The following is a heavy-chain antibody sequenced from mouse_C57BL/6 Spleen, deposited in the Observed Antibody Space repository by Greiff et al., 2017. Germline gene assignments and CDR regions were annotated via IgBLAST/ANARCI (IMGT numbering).Heavy chain of an antibody. D-gene: IGHD1-1*01. V-gene: IGHV1-26*01. CDR3: ARETYYYSSSYWFAY. CDR1: GYTFTDYY. CDR2: INPNNGGT. J-gene: IGHJ3*01. Sequence: EVQLQQSGPELVKPGASVKISCKASGYTFTDYYMNWVKQSHGKSLEWIGDINPNNGGTSYNQKFKGKATLTVDKSSSTAYMELRSLTSEDSAVXYCARETYYYSSSYWFAYWGQGTLVTVSA.